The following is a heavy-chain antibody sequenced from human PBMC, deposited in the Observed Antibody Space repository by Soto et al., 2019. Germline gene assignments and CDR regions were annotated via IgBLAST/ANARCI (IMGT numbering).Heavy chain of an antibody. D-gene: IGHD5-12*01. V-gene: IGHV3-48*01. CDR3: ARDRGGYVFDY. J-gene: IGHJ4*02. Sequence: PGGSLRLSCAASGVTFSSYSMNWVPQSPGKGLEWVSYISSSSSTIYYADSVKGRFTISRDNAKNSLYLQMNSLRAEDTAVYYCARDRGGYVFDYWGQGTLVTVSS. CDR1: GVTFSSYS. CDR2: ISSSSSTI.